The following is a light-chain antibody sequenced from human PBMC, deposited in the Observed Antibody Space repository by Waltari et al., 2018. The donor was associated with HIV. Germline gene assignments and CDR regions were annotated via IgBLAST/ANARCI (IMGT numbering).Light chain of an antibody. CDR1: SSDVGGYNY. Sequence: QSALTQPASVSGSPGQSITISCTGTSSDVGGYNYVSWYQQHPGKAPQLMIYDVSRRPSGVSIRFSGSKSGNTASLTISGLQAEDEADYYCSSYTSSSTYVFGTRTKVTVL. CDR2: DVS. V-gene: IGLV2-14*01. CDR3: SSYTSSSTYV. J-gene: IGLJ1*01.